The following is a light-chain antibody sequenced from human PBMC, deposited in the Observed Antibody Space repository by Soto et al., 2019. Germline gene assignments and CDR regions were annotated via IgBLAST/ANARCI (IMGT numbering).Light chain of an antibody. V-gene: IGLV2-23*01. CDR1: SSDVGSYNL. CDR3: CSYAGSSTYV. Sequence: QSVLTQPASVSGSPGQSITISCTGTSSDVGSYNLVSWYQQHSGKAPKLMIYEGSKRPSGVSNRLSGSKSGNTASLTISGLRVEDEDDYYCCSYAGSSTYVFGTGTKVPVL. J-gene: IGLJ1*01. CDR2: EGS.